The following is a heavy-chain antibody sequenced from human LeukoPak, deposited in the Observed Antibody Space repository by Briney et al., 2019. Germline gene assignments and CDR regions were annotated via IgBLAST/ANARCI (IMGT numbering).Heavy chain of an antibody. CDR2: ISGSGGSR. Sequence: GGSLRLSCAASGFTVSSNYMSWVRQAPGTGLEWLSAISGSGGSRYYAGSLKGRFTISRDNSKSTLYLQMNSLRAEDTVVYYCAKSSPIAAAGEVSDFWGQGTLVTVSS. V-gene: IGHV3-23*01. J-gene: IGHJ4*02. D-gene: IGHD6-13*01. CDR1: GFTVSSNY. CDR3: AKSSPIAAAGEVSDF.